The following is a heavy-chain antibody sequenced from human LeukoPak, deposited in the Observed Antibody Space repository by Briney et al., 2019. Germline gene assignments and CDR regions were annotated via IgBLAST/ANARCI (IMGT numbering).Heavy chain of an antibody. J-gene: IGHJ4*02. D-gene: IGHD1-26*01. Sequence: SETLSLTCTVSGGSISTFYWSWIRQPPGKGLEWIGYIYYSGSTNYNPPLKSRVTISVDTSKNQFSLKLTSVTAADTAVYYCARGTSGSYHWNFDYWGQGTLVTVSS. CDR2: IYYSGST. V-gene: IGHV4-59*01. CDR3: ARGTSGSYHWNFDY. CDR1: GGSISTFY.